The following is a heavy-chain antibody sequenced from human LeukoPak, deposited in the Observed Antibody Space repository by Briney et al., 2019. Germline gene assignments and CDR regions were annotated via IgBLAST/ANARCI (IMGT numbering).Heavy chain of an antibody. V-gene: IGHV3-21*01. CDR3: ARSITSSWYGDFQH. CDR1: GFTFSSYG. CDR2: ISSGGSYI. D-gene: IGHD6-13*01. Sequence: TGGSLRLSCAASGFTFSSYGMRWVRQAPGKGPEWVSSISSGGSYIYYADSVKDRFTISRDNAKKSLYLQMNSLRAEDTAVYYCARSITSSWYGDFQHWGQGTLVTVSS. J-gene: IGHJ1*01.